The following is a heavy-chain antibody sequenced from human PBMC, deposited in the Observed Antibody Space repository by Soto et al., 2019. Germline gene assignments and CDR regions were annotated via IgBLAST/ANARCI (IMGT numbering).Heavy chain of an antibody. CDR2: ISGSGGST. CDR3: AKDVAAAGTNFDY. Sequence: EVQLLESGGGLVQPGGSLRLSCAASGFTFSSYAMSSVRQAPGKGLEWVSAISGSGGSTYYADSVKGRFTISRDNSENALYLQMNSLRAEDTAVYYCAKDVAAAGTNFDYWGQGTLVTVSS. CDR1: GFTFSSYA. V-gene: IGHV3-23*01. D-gene: IGHD6-13*01. J-gene: IGHJ4*02.